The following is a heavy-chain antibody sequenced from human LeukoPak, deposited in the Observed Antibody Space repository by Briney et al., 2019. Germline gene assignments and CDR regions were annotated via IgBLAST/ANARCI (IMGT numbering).Heavy chain of an antibody. J-gene: IGHJ5*02. CDR3: VRDRGGEYSGDTLSDP. CDR1: GFTFSTYE. V-gene: IGHV3-48*03. CDR2: IFGDGTTT. Sequence: GGSLRLSCAASGFTFSTYEMHWVRQPPGEGLEWLSYIFGDGTTTQYAESVRDRFTISRDNDKNSLYLQMNSLRADDTAVNYCVRDRGGEYSGDTLSDPWGQGTLVTVSS. D-gene: IGHD2/OR15-2a*01.